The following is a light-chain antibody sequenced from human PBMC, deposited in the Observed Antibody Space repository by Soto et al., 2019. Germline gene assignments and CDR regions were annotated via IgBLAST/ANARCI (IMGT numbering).Light chain of an antibody. CDR3: QQCGSLPGT. J-gene: IGKJ1*01. CDR2: GTS. Sequence: ETVLTQSPGTLSLSPGDRATLSSRASQPFNGNYLGWYQQKPGQAPRLLIYGTSSRATGIPDRFSGSGSGTDFTLTISRLEPEDFAVYYCQQCGSLPGTFGQGTRVDIK. V-gene: IGKV3-20*01. CDR1: QPFNGNY.